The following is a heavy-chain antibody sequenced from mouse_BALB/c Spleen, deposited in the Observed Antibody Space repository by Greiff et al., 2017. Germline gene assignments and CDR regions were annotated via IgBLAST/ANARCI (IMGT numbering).Heavy chain of an antibody. Sequence: EVMLVESGGGLVQPGGSLRLSCATSGFTFTDYYMSWVRQPPGKALEWLGFIRNKANGYTTEYSASVKGRFTISRDNSQSILYLQMNTLRAEDSANYYCTREGGGYGAWFAYWGQGTLVTVSA. CDR1: GFTFTDYY. V-gene: IGHV7-3*02. J-gene: IGHJ3*01. D-gene: IGHD2-2*01. CDR3: TREGGGYGAWFAY. CDR2: IRNKANGYTT.